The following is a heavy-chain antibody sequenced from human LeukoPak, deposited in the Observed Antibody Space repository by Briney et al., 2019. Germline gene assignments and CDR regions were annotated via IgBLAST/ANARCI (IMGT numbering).Heavy chain of an antibody. Sequence: ASVKLSCTASGGTFSSYAISWVRQAPGQGLEWMGGISPIFGTANYAQKLQGRVTITADESTSTAYMELSSLRSEDTAVYYCARVNRRWPTIEAFDIWGQGTMVTVSS. CDR2: ISPIFGTA. D-gene: IGHD5-24*01. CDR1: GGTFSSYA. J-gene: IGHJ3*02. V-gene: IGHV1-69*01. CDR3: ARVNRRWPTIEAFDI.